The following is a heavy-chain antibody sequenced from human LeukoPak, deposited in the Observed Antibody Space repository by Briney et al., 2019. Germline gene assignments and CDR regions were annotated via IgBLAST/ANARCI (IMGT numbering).Heavy chain of an antibody. D-gene: IGHD6-13*01. CDR1: GFTFSSYG. V-gene: IGHV3-30*03. CDR2: ISYDGSNK. Sequence: QAGGSLRLSCAASGFTFSSYGMHWVRQAPGKGLEWVAVISYDGSNKYYADSVKGRFTISRDNSKNTLYLQMNSLRAEDTAVYYCARAGYSSSWSKKYYMDVWGKGTTVTVSS. J-gene: IGHJ6*03. CDR3: ARAGYSSSWSKKYYMDV.